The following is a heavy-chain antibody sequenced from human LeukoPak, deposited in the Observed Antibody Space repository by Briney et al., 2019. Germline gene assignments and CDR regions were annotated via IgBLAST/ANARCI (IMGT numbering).Heavy chain of an antibody. CDR1: GFTFSSYA. J-gene: IGHJ4*02. CDR2: VSGRGYST. D-gene: IGHD3-22*01. CDR3: AKERNYYDSSQDY. V-gene: IGHV3-23*01. Sequence: GGSLRLSCAASGFTFSSYAMSWARQAPGKGLEWVSAVSGRGYSTYYADSVKGRFTISRDNSKNTVFLQMNSLRVADTAVYYCAKERNYYDSSQDYWGQGTLVTVSS.